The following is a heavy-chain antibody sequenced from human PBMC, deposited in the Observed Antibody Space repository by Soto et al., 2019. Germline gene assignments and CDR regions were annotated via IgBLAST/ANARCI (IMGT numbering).Heavy chain of an antibody. CDR1: GFTFSSYE. Sequence: RRLSCAASGFTFSSYEMNWVRQAPGKGLEWVSYISSSGSTIYYADSVKGRFTISRDNAKNSLYLQMNSLRAEDTAVYYCARNSGYDFWSGYYTGWFDPWGQGTLVTVSS. CDR3: ARNSGYDFWSGYYTGWFDP. J-gene: IGHJ5*02. D-gene: IGHD3-3*01. CDR2: ISSSGSTI. V-gene: IGHV3-48*03.